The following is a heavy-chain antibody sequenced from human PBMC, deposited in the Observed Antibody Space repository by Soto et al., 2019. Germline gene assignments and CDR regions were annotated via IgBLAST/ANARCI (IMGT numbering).Heavy chain of an antibody. J-gene: IGHJ3*02. CDR1: GGSISSYY. V-gene: IGHV4-59*08. Sequence: QVQLQESGPGLVKPSETLSLTCTVSGGSISSYYWSWIRQPPGKGLEWIGDIYYSGSPNYNPSLKSRVTISVDTSKNQFSLKLSSVTAADTAVYFCARRYGLSAFDIWGQGTMVTVSS. CDR3: ARRYGLSAFDI. D-gene: IGHD3-10*01. CDR2: IYYSGSP.